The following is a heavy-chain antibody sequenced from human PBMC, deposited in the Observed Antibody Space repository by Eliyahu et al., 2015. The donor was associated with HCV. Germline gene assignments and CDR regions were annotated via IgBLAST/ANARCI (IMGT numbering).Heavy chain of an antibody. CDR3: ASVPYYYDENAYQGY. CDR1: GFSFSTYG. Sequence: QVQLVESGGGVVQPGRSLRLSCAASGFSFSTYGMQWVRQAPGKGLEGVAVIWYDGTNKYYADSVKGRFTISRDNSKNTLYLQMTSLRDEDTAVYYCASVPYYYDENAYQGYWGQGTLVTVSS. V-gene: IGHV3-33*01. CDR2: IWYDGTNK. D-gene: IGHD3-22*01. J-gene: IGHJ4*02.